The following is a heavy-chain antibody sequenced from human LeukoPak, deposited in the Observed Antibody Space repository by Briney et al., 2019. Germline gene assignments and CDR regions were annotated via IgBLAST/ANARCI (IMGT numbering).Heavy chain of an antibody. D-gene: IGHD2-2*01. Sequence: GASVKVSCKASGYTFTANGITWVRQAPGQGLEWMGWISAYNGNTVYAQMFQGRVTMITDTSTGTAYMEVTNLRSDDTAMYFCARSGHCSGAGCYAEGIDYWGQGTLVTVSS. CDR3: ARSGHCSGAGCYAEGIDY. J-gene: IGHJ4*02. CDR2: ISAYNGNT. CDR1: GYTFTANG. V-gene: IGHV1-18*01.